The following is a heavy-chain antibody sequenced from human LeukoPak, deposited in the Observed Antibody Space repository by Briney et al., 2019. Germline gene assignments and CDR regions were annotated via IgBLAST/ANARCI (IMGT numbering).Heavy chain of an antibody. V-gene: IGHV3-48*01. D-gene: IGHD5-12*01. CDR2: ISSSSSTI. CDR1: GFTFSSYS. Sequence: PGGSLRLSCAASGFTFSSYSMNWVRQAPGQGLEWDSYISSSSSTIYYADSVKGRFTISRDNAKNSLYLQMNSLRAEDKAVHYCARASYGGYVGYWGQGTLVTVSS. J-gene: IGHJ4*02. CDR3: ARASYGGYVGY.